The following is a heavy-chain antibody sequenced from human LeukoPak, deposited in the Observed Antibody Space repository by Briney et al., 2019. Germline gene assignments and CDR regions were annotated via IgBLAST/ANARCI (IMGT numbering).Heavy chain of an antibody. J-gene: IGHJ4*02. V-gene: IGHV3-7*01. Sequence: GGSLTLSCAASVFTFSSYWMSWVRQAPGKGLEWVANIKQDGSEKYYVDSVKGRFTISIDNANNALHLQMTSMSAEDTAVYYGAASGLLWFGELWGPLTFDYSGPGTLVSVSS. CDR3: AASGLLWFGELWGPLTFDY. CDR1: VFTFSSYW. CDR2: IKQDGSEK. D-gene: IGHD3-10*01.